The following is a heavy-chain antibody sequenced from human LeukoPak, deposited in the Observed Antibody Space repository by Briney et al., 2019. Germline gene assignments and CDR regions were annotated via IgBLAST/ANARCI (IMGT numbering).Heavy chain of an antibody. D-gene: IGHD6-6*01. Sequence: PGGSLRLSCAASGFTFSSYSVNWVRQAPGKGLEWVSYISSSSSAIYYADSVKGRFTISRDNSKNTLYLQMSSLRAEDTAVYYCARGEYSSSSGFDYWGQGTLVTVSS. CDR1: GFTFSSYS. J-gene: IGHJ4*02. CDR2: ISSSSSAI. CDR3: ARGEYSSSSGFDY. V-gene: IGHV3-48*01.